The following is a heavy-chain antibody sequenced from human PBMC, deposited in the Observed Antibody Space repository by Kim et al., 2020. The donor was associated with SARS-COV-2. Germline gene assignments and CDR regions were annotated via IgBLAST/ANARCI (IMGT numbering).Heavy chain of an antibody. J-gene: IGHJ4*02. CDR2: IYHSGTT. CDR3: TSKYYYDSSGYYYADW. V-gene: IGHV4-38-2*02. D-gene: IGHD3-22*01. CDR1: SHSTSSGYY. Sequence: SETLSLTCTVSSHSTSSGYYWGWIRQPPGKRLEWIGSIYHSGTTYYNPSLKSRVTISIDTSKNQFSLRLNSVTAADTAVYYCTSKYYYDSSGYYYADWWGRGTRVTVSS.